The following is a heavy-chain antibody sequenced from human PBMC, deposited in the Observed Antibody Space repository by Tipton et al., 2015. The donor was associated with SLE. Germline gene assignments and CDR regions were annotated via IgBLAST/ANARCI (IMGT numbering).Heavy chain of an antibody. J-gene: IGHJ3*02. Sequence: SLRLSCTASGFAFSFHTMTWVRQAPGKGLEWVANINQDGNEKYSVGSVKGRFTISRDNAKNSVYLHMNSLRPEDTAVYYCARGGSWGAFDIWGQGTLVTVSS. V-gene: IGHV3-7*01. CDR1: GFAFSFHT. CDR3: ARGGSWGAFDI. D-gene: IGHD6-13*01. CDR2: INQDGNEK.